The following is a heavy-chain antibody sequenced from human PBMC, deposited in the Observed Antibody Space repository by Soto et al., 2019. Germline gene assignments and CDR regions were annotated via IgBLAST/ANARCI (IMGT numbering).Heavy chain of an antibody. Sequence: QVQLVQSGAEVKKPGSSVKVSCRASGDSFSNYAVNWLRQAPGRGLEWMGGLIPVFGTSNYAQKFQGRVTITEDESTSTAYMELSSLSSEDTAVYYCARAVRTGFYGMDVWGQGTTVTVSS. CDR2: LIPVFGTS. CDR3: ARAVRTGFYGMDV. CDR1: GDSFSNYA. J-gene: IGHJ6*02. V-gene: IGHV1-69*01.